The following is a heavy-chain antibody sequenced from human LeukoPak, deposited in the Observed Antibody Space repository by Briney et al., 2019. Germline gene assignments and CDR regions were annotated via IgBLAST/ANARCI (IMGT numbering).Heavy chain of an antibody. D-gene: IGHD2-15*01. Sequence: ASVKVSCKASGYTFTSYGISWVRQAPGQGLEWMGWISAYNGNTNYAQKLQGRVTMTTDTSTSTAYMELRSLRSDDTAVYYCARVSPAGVVAATGWFDPWGQGTLVTVSS. V-gene: IGHV1-18*01. CDR3: ARVSPAGVVAATGWFDP. J-gene: IGHJ5*02. CDR1: GYTFTSYG. CDR2: ISAYNGNT.